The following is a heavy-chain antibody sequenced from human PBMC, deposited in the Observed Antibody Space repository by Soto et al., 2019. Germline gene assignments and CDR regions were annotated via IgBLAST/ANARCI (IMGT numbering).Heavy chain of an antibody. Sequence: ASVKVSCKASGGTFSSYAISWVRQAPGQGLEWMGGIIPIFGTANYAQKFQGRVTITADESTSTAYMELSSLRSEDTAVYYCAVRGYYDSSGYYEGRDYYYYGMDVWGQGTTVTVS. D-gene: IGHD3-22*01. CDR1: GGTFSSYA. J-gene: IGHJ6*02. CDR3: AVRGYYDSSGYYEGRDYYYYGMDV. CDR2: IIPIFGTA. V-gene: IGHV1-69*13.